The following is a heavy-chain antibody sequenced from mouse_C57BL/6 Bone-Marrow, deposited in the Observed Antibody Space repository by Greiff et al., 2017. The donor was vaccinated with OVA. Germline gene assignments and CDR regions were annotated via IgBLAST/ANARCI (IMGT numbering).Heavy chain of an antibody. CDR3: ARLGAY. CDR1: GYAFSSSW. CDR2: IYPGDGDT. Sequence: QVHVKQSGPELVKPGASVKISCKASGYAFSSSWMNWVKQRPGKGLEWIGRIYPGDGDTNYNGKFKGKATLTADKSSSTAYMQLSSLTSEDSAVYFCARLGAYWGQGTLVTVSA. V-gene: IGHV1-82*01. J-gene: IGHJ3*01.